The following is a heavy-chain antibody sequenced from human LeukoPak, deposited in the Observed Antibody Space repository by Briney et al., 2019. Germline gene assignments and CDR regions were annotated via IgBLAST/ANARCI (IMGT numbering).Heavy chain of an antibody. CDR2: VYYSGST. D-gene: IGHD6-13*01. Sequence: SETLSLTCSVSGGSISSGRYYWGWIRQTPGKGLEWIGTVYYSGSTYYNPSLKSRVTISVDTSKNQFSLKLSSVTAADTAVYYRARGRSSWYFVYWGQGTLVTVSS. J-gene: IGHJ4*02. CDR1: GGSISSGRYY. CDR3: ARGRSSWYFVY. V-gene: IGHV4-39*07.